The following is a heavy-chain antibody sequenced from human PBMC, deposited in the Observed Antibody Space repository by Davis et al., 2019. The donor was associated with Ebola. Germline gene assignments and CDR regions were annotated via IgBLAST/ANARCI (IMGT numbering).Heavy chain of an antibody. V-gene: IGHV3-21*04. Sequence: GESLKISCAASGFTVSSNYMSWVRQAPGKGLEWVSSISSSSSYIYYADSVKGRFTISRDNAKNSLYLQMNSLRAEDTALYYCAKARYSSSWYRGSVFDYWGQGTLVTVS. CDR1: GFTVSSNY. D-gene: IGHD6-13*01. CDR3: AKARYSSSWYRGSVFDY. J-gene: IGHJ4*02. CDR2: ISSSSSYI.